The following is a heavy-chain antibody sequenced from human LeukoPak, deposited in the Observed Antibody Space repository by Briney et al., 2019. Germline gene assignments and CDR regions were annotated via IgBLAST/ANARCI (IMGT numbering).Heavy chain of an antibody. V-gene: IGHV1-2*06. CDR3: ASGGYSSSWYEDPNWFDP. J-gene: IGHJ5*02. CDR2: INPNSGGT. CDR1: GYTFTGYY. Sequence: ASVKVSRKASGYTFTGYYMHWVRQAPGQGLEWMGRINPNSGGTNYAQKFQGRVTMTRDTSISTAYMELSRLRSDDTAVYYCASGGYSSSWYEDPNWFDPWGQGTLVTVSS. D-gene: IGHD6-13*01.